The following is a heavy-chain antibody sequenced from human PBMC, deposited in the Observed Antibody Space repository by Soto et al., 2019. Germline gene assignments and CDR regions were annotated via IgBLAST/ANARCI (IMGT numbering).Heavy chain of an antibody. V-gene: IGHV1-69*06. CDR3: ARGVYYYDAFDI. J-gene: IGHJ3*02. CDR1: GGAFSSYA. CDR2: IIPIFGTA. D-gene: IGHD3-10*01. Sequence: SVKVSCKASGGAFSSYAISWVRQAPGQGLEWMGGIIPIFGTANYAQKFQGRVTITADKSTSTAYMELSSLRSEDTAVYYCARGVYYYDAFDIWGQGTMVTVSS.